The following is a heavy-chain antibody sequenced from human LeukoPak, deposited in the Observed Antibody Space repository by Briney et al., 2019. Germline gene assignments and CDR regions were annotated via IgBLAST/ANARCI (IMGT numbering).Heavy chain of an antibody. CDR1: GFTFSSYA. CDR2: ISGSGGST. J-gene: IGHJ4*02. CDR3: AKDREVTSYYFDY. V-gene: IGHV3-23*01. Sequence: GGSLRLSCAASGFTFSSYAMSWVRQAPGKGLEWVSAISGSGGSTYYADSVKGRFTISRDNSKNTLYLQMNSLRAEDTAVYCCAKDREVTSYYFDYWGQGTLVTVSS. D-gene: IGHD3-10*01.